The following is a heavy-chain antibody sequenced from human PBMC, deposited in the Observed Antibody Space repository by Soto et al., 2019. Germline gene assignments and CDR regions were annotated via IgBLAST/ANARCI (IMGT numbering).Heavy chain of an antibody. CDR2: INPHSGGT. J-gene: IGHJ3*02. D-gene: IGHD3-22*01. CDR1: EYTFPCYY. V-gene: IGHV1-2*02. CDR3: AKAYYYDGSGRYGALDI. Sequence: ESSVKVSCNASEYTFPCYYMHWVRQAPGQGLAWMGWINPHSGGTNYAQKFQGRVTMTRDTSISTAYMELSRLRSDDTDVYYCAKAYYYDGSGRYGALDIWGQGTMVTVSS.